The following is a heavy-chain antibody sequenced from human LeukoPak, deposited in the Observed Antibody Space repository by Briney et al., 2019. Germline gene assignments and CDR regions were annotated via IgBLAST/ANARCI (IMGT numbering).Heavy chain of an antibody. CDR2: IYYGGYT. CDR1: GVSISSNNYY. J-gene: IGHJ4*02. D-gene: IGHD3-3*01. CDR3: QSRFLEWLLDY. V-gene: IGHV4-39*01. Sequence: SETLSLTGTVSGVSISSNNYYWGWIRQPPGKGLEWIGSIYYGGYTYYNPSLKSRVTISVDTSKNQFSLKLSSVTAADTAIYYCQSRFLEWLLDYWGQGTLVTVSS.